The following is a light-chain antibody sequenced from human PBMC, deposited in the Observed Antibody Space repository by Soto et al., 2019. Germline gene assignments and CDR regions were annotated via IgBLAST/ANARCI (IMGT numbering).Light chain of an antibody. CDR2: GAT. CDR1: QSVSIL. V-gene: IGKV3-15*01. CDR3: QQYNNWPRT. J-gene: IGKJ1*01. Sequence: DTIMTQSPVVVSVSPGERATVSCRASQSVSILLAWYQQKPGQAPRLLIHGATTRATGIPARFSGSGSGTEFTLTISSLQSEDFAVYYCQQYNNWPRTFGQGTKVDIK.